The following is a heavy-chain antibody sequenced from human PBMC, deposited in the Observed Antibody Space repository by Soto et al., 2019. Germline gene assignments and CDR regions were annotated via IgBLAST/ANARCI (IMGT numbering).Heavy chain of an antibody. CDR1: GYTLTELS. CDR2: FDPEDGET. V-gene: IGHV1-24*01. CDR3: ATVGGGTMVRGVIMTSTVHYYMDV. J-gene: IGHJ6*03. Sequence: ASVKVSCKVSGYTLTELSMHCVRQAPGKGLEWMGGFDPEDGETIYAQKFQGRVTMTEDTSTDTAYMELSSLRSEDTAVYYCATVGGGTMVRGVIMTSTVHYYMDVWGKGTTVTVSS. D-gene: IGHD3-10*01.